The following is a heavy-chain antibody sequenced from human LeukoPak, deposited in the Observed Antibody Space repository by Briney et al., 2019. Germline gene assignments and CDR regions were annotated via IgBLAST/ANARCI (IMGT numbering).Heavy chain of an antibody. D-gene: IGHD3-22*01. CDR2: IYYSGSA. V-gene: IGHV4-39*02. CDR1: GGSISSSSYY. J-gene: IGHJ4*02. Sequence: TSETLSLTCTVSGGSISSSSYYWGWIRQPPGKGLEWIGSIYYSGSAYYNPSLKSRVTISVDTSKNQFSLKLSSVTAADTAVYYCAREWRWRGGSGYYYDYWGQGTLVTVSS. CDR3: AREWRWRGGSGYYYDY.